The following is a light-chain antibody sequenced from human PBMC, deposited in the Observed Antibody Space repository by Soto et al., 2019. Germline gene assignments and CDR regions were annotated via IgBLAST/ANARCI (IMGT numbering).Light chain of an antibody. CDR1: QSVSSY. CDR3: QQRSNWPPWT. CDR2: DAS. Sequence: DIVLTQSPATLSLSPGERATLSCRASQSVSSYLAWYQQKPGQAPRLLIYDASNRATGIPARFSGSGSGTDFTLTISGLEPEDFAVYYCQQRSNWPPWTFGQGTKVDIK. J-gene: IGKJ1*01. V-gene: IGKV3-11*01.